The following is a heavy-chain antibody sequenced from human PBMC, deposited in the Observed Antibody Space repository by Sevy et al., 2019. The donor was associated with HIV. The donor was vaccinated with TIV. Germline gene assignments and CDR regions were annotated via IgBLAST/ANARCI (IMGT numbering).Heavy chain of an antibody. CDR3: VTNTDYGDSDY. J-gene: IGHJ4*02. Sequence: ASVKVSCKVSGYTLTELSMHWVQHAPGKGLEWMGSFDTEDGETLYAQKFQGRVTMTEDTSTDTAYMELSSLRSEDTAVYYCVTNTDYGDSDYWGQGTLVTVSS. D-gene: IGHD4-17*01. V-gene: IGHV1-24*01. CDR1: GYTLTELS. CDR2: FDTEDGET.